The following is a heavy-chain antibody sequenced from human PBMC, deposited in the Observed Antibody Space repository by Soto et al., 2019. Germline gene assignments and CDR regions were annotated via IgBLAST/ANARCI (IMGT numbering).Heavy chain of an antibody. CDR2: ISAYNGNT. Sequence: QVQLVQSGAEVKKPGASVKVSCKASGYTFTSYGISWVRQAPGQGLEWMGWISAYNGNTNYAQKLQGRVTMTTDTTTSKAYMELSSLRTDDTAVYYCARDLQLWFRDFDYWGQGTLVTVSS. CDR3: ARDLQLWFRDFDY. CDR1: GYTFTSYG. J-gene: IGHJ4*02. V-gene: IGHV1-18*01. D-gene: IGHD5-18*01.